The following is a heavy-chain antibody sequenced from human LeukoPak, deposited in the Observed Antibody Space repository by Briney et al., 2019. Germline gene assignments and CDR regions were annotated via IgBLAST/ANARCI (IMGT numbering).Heavy chain of an antibody. CDR2: IYYSGST. J-gene: IGHJ4*02. V-gene: IGHV4-59*12. CDR3: ARDHSSAATRYFDY. D-gene: IGHD6-25*01. CDR1: GGSISSYY. Sequence: KTSETLSLTCTVSGGSISSYYWSWIQQPPGKGLEWIGYIYYSGSTNYNPSLKSRVTISVDTSKNQFSLKLSSVTAADTAVYYCARDHSSAATRYFDYWGQGTLVTVSS.